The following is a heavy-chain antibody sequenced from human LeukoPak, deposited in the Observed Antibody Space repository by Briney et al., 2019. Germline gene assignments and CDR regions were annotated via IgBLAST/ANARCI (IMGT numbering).Heavy chain of an antibody. J-gene: IGHJ5*02. CDR3: ARGAAGQQLVRFWFDP. CDR2: INPSGGST. V-gene: IGHV1-46*01. Sequence: ASVKVSCKASGYTFTSYYMHWVRQAPGQGLEWMGIINPSGGSTSYAQKFQGRVTITRDTSTSTVYMELSSLRSEDTAVYYCARGAAGQQLVRFWFDPWGQGTLVTVSS. D-gene: IGHD6-13*01. CDR1: GYTFTSYY.